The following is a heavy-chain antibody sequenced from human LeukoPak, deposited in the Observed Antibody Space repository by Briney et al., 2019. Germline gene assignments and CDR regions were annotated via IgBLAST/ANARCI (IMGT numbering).Heavy chain of an antibody. Sequence: SETLSLTCTVSGGSINGYYWSWIRQSPGKGLESLGYIYYTGSTNYNPSLKSRVTMSVDTSRNQFFLRLSSVTAADTAVYYCARVLSSGYDSYWGQGTLVTVSS. CDR1: GGSINGYY. D-gene: IGHD3-22*01. V-gene: IGHV4-59*01. CDR2: IYYTGST. CDR3: ARVLSSGYDSY. J-gene: IGHJ4*02.